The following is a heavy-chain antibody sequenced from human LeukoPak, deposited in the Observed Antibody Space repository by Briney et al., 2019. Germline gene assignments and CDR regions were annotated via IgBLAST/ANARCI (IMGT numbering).Heavy chain of an antibody. CDR2: IKQDGSEK. D-gene: IGHD3-3*01. V-gene: IGHV3-7*04. CDR1: GFTFSSYW. CDR3: ARAVNYDFWSGPDTYYFDY. Sequence: GGSLRLSCAASGFTFSSYWMSWVRQAPGKGLQWVANIKQDGSEKYYVDSVKGRFTISRDNAKNSLYLQMNSLRAEDTAVYYCARAVNYDFWSGPDTYYFDYWGQGTLVTVSS. J-gene: IGHJ4*02.